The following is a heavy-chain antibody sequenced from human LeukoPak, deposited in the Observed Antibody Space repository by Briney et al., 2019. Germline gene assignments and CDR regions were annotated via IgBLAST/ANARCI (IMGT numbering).Heavy chain of an antibody. Sequence: GGSLRLSCAASGFTLSCCGMHWVRQAPGKGLEWVAFIRYDGGNAYYADSVKGRFTISRDNSQKKMYLQMNSLRAEDTAVYYCARASRSDYYGSYAQFDYWGQGTLVTVSS. CDR3: ARASRSDYYGSYAQFDY. D-gene: IGHD3-10*01. CDR2: IRYDGGNA. V-gene: IGHV3-30*02. J-gene: IGHJ4*02. CDR1: GFTLSCCG.